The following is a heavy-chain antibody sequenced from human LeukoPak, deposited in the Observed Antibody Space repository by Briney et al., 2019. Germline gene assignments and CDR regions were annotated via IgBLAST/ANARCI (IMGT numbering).Heavy chain of an antibody. V-gene: IGHV4-59*01. D-gene: IGHD3-10*01. CDR3: ARETPYGSGSYPFDY. CDR2: IYNGGST. Sequence: SETLSLTCTVSGGSISSYYWNWIRQPPGKGLEWIGYIYNGGSTNNNPSLKSRVTISVDTSKKQFSLKLSSVTAADTAVYYCARETPYGSGSYPFDYWGQGILVTVSS. J-gene: IGHJ4*02. CDR1: GGSISSYY.